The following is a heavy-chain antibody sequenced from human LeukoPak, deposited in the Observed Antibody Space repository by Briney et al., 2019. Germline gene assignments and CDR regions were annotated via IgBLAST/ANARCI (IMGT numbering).Heavy chain of an antibody. CDR3: ASWTGGVSSSRGYFDY. J-gene: IGHJ4*02. Sequence: SVKVSCKAPGGTFSSYAISWVRQAPGQGLEWMGRIIPILGIANYAQKFQGRVTITADKSTSTAYMELSSLRSEDTAVYYCASWTGGVSSSRGYFDYWGQGTLVTVSS. V-gene: IGHV1-69*04. CDR2: IIPILGIA. D-gene: IGHD6-6*01. CDR1: GGTFSSYA.